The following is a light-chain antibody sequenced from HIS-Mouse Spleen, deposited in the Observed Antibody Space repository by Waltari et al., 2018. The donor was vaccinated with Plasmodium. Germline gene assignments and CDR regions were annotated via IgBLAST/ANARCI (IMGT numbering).Light chain of an antibody. CDR2: KDS. J-gene: IGLJ2*01. CDR1: ALPKQY. V-gene: IGLV3-25*03. Sequence: SYELTQPPSVSVSPGQTARITCSGDALPKQYAYWYQQKPGQAPVLVIYKDSERPSVIPERFSGSSSGTTVTLTSSGVQAEDEADYYGQSADSSGTYVVVGGGTKLTVL. CDR3: QSADSSGTYVV.